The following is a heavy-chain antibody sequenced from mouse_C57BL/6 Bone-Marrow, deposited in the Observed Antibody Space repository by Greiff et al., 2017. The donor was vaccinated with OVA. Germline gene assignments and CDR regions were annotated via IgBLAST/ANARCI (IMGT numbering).Heavy chain of an antibody. CDR2: IWSDGST. Sequence: QVHVKQSGPGLVAPSQSLSITCTVSGFSLTSYGVHWVRQPPGKGLEWLVVIWSDGSTTSNSALKSRLSISKDNSKSQVFLKMNSLQTDDAAMYYCARHRASSMDYWGQGTSVTVSS. CDR1: GFSLTSYG. V-gene: IGHV2-6-1*01. D-gene: IGHD3-3*01. J-gene: IGHJ4*01. CDR3: ARHRASSMDY.